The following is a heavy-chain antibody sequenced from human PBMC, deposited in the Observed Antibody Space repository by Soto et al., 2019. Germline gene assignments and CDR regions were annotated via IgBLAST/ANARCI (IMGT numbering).Heavy chain of an antibody. CDR2: INPNSGGT. V-gene: IGHV1-2*02. Sequence: ASVKVSCKASGYTFTGYYMHWVRQAPGQGLEWMGWINPNSGGTNYAQKFQGRVTMTRDTSISTAYMELSRLRSDDTAVYYCATDLFHAGVTAQEGHGMDVWGQGTTVTVSS. D-gene: IGHD2-21*02. CDR3: ATDLFHAGVTAQEGHGMDV. CDR1: GYTFTGYY. J-gene: IGHJ6*02.